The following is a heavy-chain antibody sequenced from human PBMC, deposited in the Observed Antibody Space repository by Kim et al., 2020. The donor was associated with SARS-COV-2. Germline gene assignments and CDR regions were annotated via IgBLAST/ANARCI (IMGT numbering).Heavy chain of an antibody. CDR1: GDSISNSNW. D-gene: IGHD6-19*01. Sequence: SETLSLTCAVSGDSISNSNWWSWVRQPPGKGLQWIGEIYHSGTTNYNPSLKSRVTISVDKSKNQFSLKLTSVTAADTAVYYCARNSGPVAGNYYYYYGMDVWGQGTTVTVSS. J-gene: IGHJ6*02. V-gene: IGHV4-4*02. CDR3: ARNSGPVAGNYYYYYGMDV. CDR2: IYHSGTT.